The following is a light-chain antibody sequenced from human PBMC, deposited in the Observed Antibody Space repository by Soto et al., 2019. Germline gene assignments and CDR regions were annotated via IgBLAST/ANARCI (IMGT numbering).Light chain of an antibody. CDR2: DAS. V-gene: IGKV1-5*01. CDR1: QSNSSW. CDR3: QQYNSYWT. Sequence: DIQMTQSPSTLSASVGDRVTITCRASQSNSSWLAWYQQKPGKAPKLLIYDASSLESGVPSRFSGSGSGTEFTLTISSLQPDDFATYYFQQYNSYWTFGQGTKVEIK. J-gene: IGKJ1*01.